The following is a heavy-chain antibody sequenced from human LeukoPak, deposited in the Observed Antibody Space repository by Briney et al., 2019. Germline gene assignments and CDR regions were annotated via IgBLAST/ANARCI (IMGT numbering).Heavy chain of an antibody. D-gene: IGHD6-13*01. CDR2: INSDGSSI. V-gene: IGHV3-74*01. CDR1: GFTFSSYW. J-gene: IGHJ3*02. CDR3: AKDQEPSIGIAAAGADDAFDI. Sequence: PGGSLRLSCAASGFTFSSYWMHWVRQAPGKGLVWVSRINSDGSSINYADSVKGRFTISRDNSKNTLYLQMNSLRAEDTAVYYCAKDQEPSIGIAAAGADDAFDIWGQGTMVTVSS.